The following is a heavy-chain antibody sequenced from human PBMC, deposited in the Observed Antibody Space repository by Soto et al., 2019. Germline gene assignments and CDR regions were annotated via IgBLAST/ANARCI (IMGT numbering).Heavy chain of an antibody. J-gene: IGHJ4*02. D-gene: IGHD5-12*01. CDR3: AREGNLGRWLQPLDV. CDR2: IHYNGNT. Sequence: PSETLSLTCTVSGDSISAYSWSWVRQPPGKGLEWIGNIHYNGNTKYNPSLKSRVSMSVDTSKNQFSLRLISVTAADTAKYFCAREGNLGRWLQPLDVSGQGTLVIVSS. CDR1: GDSISAYS. V-gene: IGHV4-59*01.